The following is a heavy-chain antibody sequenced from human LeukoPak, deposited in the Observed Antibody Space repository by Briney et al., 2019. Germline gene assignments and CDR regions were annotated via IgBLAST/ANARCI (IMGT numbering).Heavy chain of an antibody. CDR1: GFTFSSYA. CDR2: ISGSGGST. J-gene: IGHJ5*02. CDR3: TKKQRKVEPLGWFDP. D-gene: IGHD6-25*01. V-gene: IGHV3-23*01. Sequence: GGSLRLSCAASGFTFSSYAMSWVRQAPGKGLEWVSAISGSGGSTYYADSVKGRFTISRDNSKNTLYLQMNSLRAEDTAVYYCTKKQRKVEPLGWFDPWGQGTLVTVSS.